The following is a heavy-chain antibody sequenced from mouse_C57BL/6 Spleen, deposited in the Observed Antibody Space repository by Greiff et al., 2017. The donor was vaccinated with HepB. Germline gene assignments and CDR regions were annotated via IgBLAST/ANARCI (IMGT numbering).Heavy chain of an antibody. Sequence: QVQLQQSGAELVKPGASVKISCKASGYAFSSYWMNWVKQRPGKGLEWIGQIYPGDGDTNYNGKFKGKATLTADKSSSTAYMQLSSLTSEDSAVYFCATSYYSNHYAMDYWGQGTSVTVSS. CDR2: IYPGDGDT. D-gene: IGHD2-5*01. CDR3: ATSYYSNHYAMDY. J-gene: IGHJ4*01. CDR1: GYAFSSYW. V-gene: IGHV1-80*01.